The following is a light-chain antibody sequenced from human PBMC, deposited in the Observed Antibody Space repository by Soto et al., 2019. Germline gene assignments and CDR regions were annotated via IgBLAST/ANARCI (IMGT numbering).Light chain of an antibody. V-gene: IGKV1-9*01. CDR1: QGISSY. CDR3: QQLNSYPIT. Sequence: DIQLTQSPSFLSASVGDRVTITCRASQGISSYLAWYQPKPGKAPKLLIYAASTLQSGVPSRFSGSGSGTEFTLTISRLQPEDFATYYCQQLNSYPITFGQGTRLEIK. J-gene: IGKJ5*01. CDR2: AAS.